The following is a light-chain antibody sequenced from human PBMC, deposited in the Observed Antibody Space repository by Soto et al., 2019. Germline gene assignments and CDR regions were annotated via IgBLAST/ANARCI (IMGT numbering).Light chain of an antibody. V-gene: IGKV1-5*03. CDR1: QNIRNW. CDR2: QAS. J-gene: IGKJ1*01. CDR3: QQYSSHST. Sequence: DIQITQSPSTLSASIGDRVTITCRASQNIRNWLAWYQQKPGKAPKLLIYQASSLENGVPSRFSGSGSGTEFSLTISSLQPDDFATYYCQQYSSHSTFGQGTRWIS.